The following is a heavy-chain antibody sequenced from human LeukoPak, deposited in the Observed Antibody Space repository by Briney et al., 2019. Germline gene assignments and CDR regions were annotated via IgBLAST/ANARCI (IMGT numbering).Heavy chain of an antibody. Sequence: PGGSLRLSCAASGFTFSSCEMNWVRQAPGKGLEWVSYISSSGSTIYYADSVKGRFTISRDNAKNSLYLQMNSLSAEDTAVYYCATYSQHDKPDCWGQGTLVTVSS. D-gene: IGHD2-21*01. CDR1: GFTFSSCE. V-gene: IGHV3-48*03. CDR3: ATYSQHDKPDC. J-gene: IGHJ4*02. CDR2: ISSSGSTI.